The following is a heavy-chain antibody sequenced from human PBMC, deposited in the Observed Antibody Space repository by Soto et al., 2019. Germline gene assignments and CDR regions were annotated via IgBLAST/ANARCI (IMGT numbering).Heavy chain of an antibody. CDR3: AARGGIFGVVLHYYYYGMDV. J-gene: IGHJ6*02. D-gene: IGHD3-3*01. Sequence: QVQLVQSGAEVKKPGSSVKVSCKASGGTFSSYAISWVRQAPGQGLEWMGGIIPIFGTANYAQKFQGRVTITADKSTSTAYMELSSLRSEDTAVYYCAARGGIFGVVLHYYYYGMDVWGQGTTVTVSS. CDR2: IIPIFGTA. CDR1: GGTFSSYA. V-gene: IGHV1-69*06.